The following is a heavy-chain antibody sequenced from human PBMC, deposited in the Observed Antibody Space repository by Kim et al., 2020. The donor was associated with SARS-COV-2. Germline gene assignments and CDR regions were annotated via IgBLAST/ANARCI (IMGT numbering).Heavy chain of an antibody. CDR3: TTGESPYYYYYYGMDV. V-gene: IGHV3-15*01. D-gene: IGHD3-16*01. Sequence: PVKGRFTISRDDSKNTLYLKMNSLKTEDTAVYYCTTGESPYYYYYYGMDVWGQGTTVTVSS. J-gene: IGHJ6*02.